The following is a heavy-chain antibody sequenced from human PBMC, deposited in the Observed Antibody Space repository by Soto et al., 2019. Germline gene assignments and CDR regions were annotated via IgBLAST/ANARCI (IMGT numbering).Heavy chain of an antibody. V-gene: IGHV3-23*01. CDR3: AKGDYDLDY. CDR1: GFTVSSNY. J-gene: IGHJ4*02. Sequence: GGSLRLSCAASGFTVSSNYMSWVRQAPGKGLEWVSAISSSGGSTYYADSVKGRFAISRDNSKKTLYLQMNSLRAEDTAVYYCAKGDYDLDYWGQGTLVTVSS. D-gene: IGHD3-22*01. CDR2: ISSSGGST.